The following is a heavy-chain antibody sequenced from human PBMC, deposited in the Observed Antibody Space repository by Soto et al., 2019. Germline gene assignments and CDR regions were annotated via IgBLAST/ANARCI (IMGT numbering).Heavy chain of an antibody. CDR1: GYTFSEFG. CDR3: VRERADYTSCWSEYFHH. J-gene: IGHJ1*01. CDR2: ISAYNGKT. V-gene: IGHV1-18*01. Sequence: QVPLVQSGAEVKKPGASVKVSCKASGYTFSEFGIIWVRQAPGQGLEWMGWISAYNGKTNYAQKLQGRVTMTTDTSTSTVYMELRSMRSDDTVVYYCVRERADYTSCWSEYFHHWGQGTLVTASS. D-gene: IGHD6-19*01.